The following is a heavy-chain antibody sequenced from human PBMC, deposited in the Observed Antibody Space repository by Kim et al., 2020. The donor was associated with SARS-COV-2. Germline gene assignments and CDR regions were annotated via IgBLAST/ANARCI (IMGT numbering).Heavy chain of an antibody. D-gene: IGHD6-19*01. Sequence: GGSLRLSCAASGFTFDDYAIQWVRQVPGKGLEWVSLISRDGGEIKYADSVKGRFTISRDNSKKSVYLQMISLRSEDSALYYCVRGQQWLIKNWGQGTQVTVSS. CDR1: GFTFDDYA. CDR3: VRGQQWLIKN. J-gene: IGHJ4*02. CDR2: ISRDGGEI. V-gene: IGHV3-43*02.